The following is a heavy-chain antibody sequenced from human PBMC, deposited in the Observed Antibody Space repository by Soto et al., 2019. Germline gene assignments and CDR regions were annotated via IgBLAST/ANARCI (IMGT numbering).Heavy chain of an antibody. D-gene: IGHD6-19*01. CDR2: IYWDDDK. Sequence: QITLKESGPPLVKPTQTLTLTCTFSGFSLSSTRMAVGWIRQPPGKALEWLALIYWDDDKRYSPFLKSRLTIXXXTXXNQVVLTMTNMDPVDTARYYCAHIVVAGLGYYFDYWGQGTLVTVSS. V-gene: IGHV2-5*02. CDR3: AHIVVAGLGYYFDY. CDR1: GFSLSSTRMA. J-gene: IGHJ4*02.